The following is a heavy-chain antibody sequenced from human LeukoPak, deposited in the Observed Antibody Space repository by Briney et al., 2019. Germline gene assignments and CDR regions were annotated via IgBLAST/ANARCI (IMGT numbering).Heavy chain of an antibody. V-gene: IGHV1-69*05. CDR3: ARDRDDYGDYLYYFDY. J-gene: IGHJ4*02. D-gene: IGHD4-17*01. CDR2: IIPIFGTA. Sequence: SVKVSCKASGGTISSYAISWVRQAPGQGLEWMGRIIPIFGTANYAQKFQGRVTITTDESTSTAYMELSSLRSEDTAVYYCARDRDDYGDYLYYFDYWGQGTLVTVSS. CDR1: GGTISSYA.